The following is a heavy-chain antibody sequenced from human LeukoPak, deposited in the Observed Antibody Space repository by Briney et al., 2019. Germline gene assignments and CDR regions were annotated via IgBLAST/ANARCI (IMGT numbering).Heavy chain of an antibody. Sequence: GGSLRLSCAASGFTFSSYGMHWVRQAPGKGLEWVAVISYDGSNKYSADSVKGRFTISRDNSKNTLYLQMNSLRAEDTAVYYCAKDRLTAAGSYYYGMDVWGQGTTVTVSS. V-gene: IGHV3-30*18. J-gene: IGHJ6*02. D-gene: IGHD6-13*01. CDR3: AKDRLTAAGSYYYGMDV. CDR1: GFTFSSYG. CDR2: ISYDGSNK.